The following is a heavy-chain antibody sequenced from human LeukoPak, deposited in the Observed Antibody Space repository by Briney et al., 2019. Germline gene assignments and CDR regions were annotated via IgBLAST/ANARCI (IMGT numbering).Heavy chain of an antibody. V-gene: IGHV1-46*01. CDR2: INPSGGST. CDR3: ARVALGFWSGYSYFDY. Sequence: VSVKVSCKASGYTFTSYYMHWVRQAPGQGLEWMGIINPSGGSTSYAQKFQGRVTMTRDMSTSTVYMELSSLRSEDTAVYYCARVALGFWSGYSYFDYWGQGTLVTVSS. D-gene: IGHD3-3*01. J-gene: IGHJ4*02. CDR1: GYTFTSYY.